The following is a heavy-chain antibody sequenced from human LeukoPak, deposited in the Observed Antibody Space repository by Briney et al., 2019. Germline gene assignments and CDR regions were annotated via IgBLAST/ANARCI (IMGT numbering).Heavy chain of an antibody. Sequence: GGSLRLSCAASGFTFSSYWMHWVRQAPGKGLVWVSRINSDGSSTSYADSVKGRFTISRDNSKNTLYLQMNSLRAEDTAVYYCAKGYYYDSSGYSIKGYYFDYWGQGTLVTVSS. J-gene: IGHJ4*02. V-gene: IGHV3-74*01. CDR2: INSDGSST. D-gene: IGHD3-22*01. CDR3: AKGYYYDSSGYSIKGYYFDY. CDR1: GFTFSSYW.